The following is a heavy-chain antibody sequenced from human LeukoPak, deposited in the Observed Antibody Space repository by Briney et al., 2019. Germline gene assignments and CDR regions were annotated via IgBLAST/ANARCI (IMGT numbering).Heavy chain of an antibody. CDR1: GGTFSTYG. Sequence: SVKVSCKASGGTFSTYGISWVRQAPGQGLEWMGGIIPIFGTANYAQKFQGRVTITTDESTSTDYMELSSLRSEDTAVYYCARAKLALTVYFDYWGQGTLVTVSS. D-gene: IGHD2-21*02. J-gene: IGHJ4*02. CDR2: IIPIFGTA. V-gene: IGHV1-69*05. CDR3: ARAKLALTVYFDY.